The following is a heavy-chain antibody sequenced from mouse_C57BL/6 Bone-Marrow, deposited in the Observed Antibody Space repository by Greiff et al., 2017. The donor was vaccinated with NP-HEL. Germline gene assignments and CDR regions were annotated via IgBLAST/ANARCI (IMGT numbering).Heavy chain of an antibody. CDR1: GYTFTSYW. Sequence: QVHVKQPGAELVKPGASVKLSCKASGYTFTSYWMHWVKQRPGQGLEWIGMIHPNSGSTNYNEKFKSKATLTVDKSSSTAYMQLSSLTSEDSAVYYCAREGLITTVKGSAMDYWGQGTSVTVSS. J-gene: IGHJ4*01. D-gene: IGHD1-1*01. CDR2: IHPNSGST. CDR3: AREGLITTVKGSAMDY. V-gene: IGHV1-64*01.